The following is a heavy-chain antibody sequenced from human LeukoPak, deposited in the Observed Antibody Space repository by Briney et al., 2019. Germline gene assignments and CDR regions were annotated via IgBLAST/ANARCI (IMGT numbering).Heavy chain of an antibody. Sequence: GGSLRLSCAASGFTFSSYWMNWVRQAPGKGLEWVANIKKDGSEKYYVDSVKGRFAISRDNAKTSLYLQMNSLRAEDTAVYYCARGLSGVTGYTYGRGIDYWGQGTLVTVSS. CDR3: ARGLSGVTGYTYGRGIDY. D-gene: IGHD5-18*01. CDR1: GFTFSSYW. V-gene: IGHV3-7*01. J-gene: IGHJ4*02. CDR2: IKKDGSEK.